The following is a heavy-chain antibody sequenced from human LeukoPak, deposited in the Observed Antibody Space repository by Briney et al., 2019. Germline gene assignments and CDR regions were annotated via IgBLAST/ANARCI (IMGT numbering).Heavy chain of an antibody. CDR1: GGSIISSDYH. J-gene: IGHJ4*02. CDR3: QREIIVGGGFDY. Sequence: PSETLSLTCTVSGGSIISSDYHWGWVRQPPGKGLEWIGTISYSGNTDYNPSLKSRVTISVDTSKNQFSLKLSSVTAADTAVYYWQREIIVGGGFDYWGQGPLVTVSS. V-gene: IGHV4-39*07. CDR2: ISYSGNT. D-gene: IGHD2/OR15-2a*01.